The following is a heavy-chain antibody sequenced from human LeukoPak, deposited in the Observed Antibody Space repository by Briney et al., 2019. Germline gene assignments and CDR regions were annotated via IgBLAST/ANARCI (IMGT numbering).Heavy chain of an antibody. CDR3: ARHSTPYYDSSGYYYSDWFDP. CDR1: GFTFSSYA. Sequence: GSLRLSCAASGFTFSSYAMSWVRQAPGKGLEWIGEINHSGSTNYNPSLKSRVTISVDTSKNQFSLKLSSVTAADTAVYYCARHSTPYYDSSGYYYSDWFDPWGQGTLVTVSS. J-gene: IGHJ5*02. CDR2: INHSGST. V-gene: IGHV4-34*01. D-gene: IGHD3-22*01.